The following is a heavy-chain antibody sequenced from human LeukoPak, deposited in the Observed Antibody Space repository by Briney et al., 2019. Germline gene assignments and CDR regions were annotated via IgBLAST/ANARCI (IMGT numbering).Heavy chain of an antibody. D-gene: IGHD3-22*01. CDR3: ARVRYYDSTVLTRKRSYYFDY. J-gene: IGHJ4*02. V-gene: IGHV4-4*07. CDR2: IYTSGST. Sequence: SETLSLTCTVSGGFISNYYWSWIRQPAGKGLEWIGRIYTSGSTNYNSSLKSRVTMSVDTSKNQFSLKLSSVTAADTAVYCCARVRYYDSTVLTRKRSYYFDYWGQGTLVTVSS. CDR1: GGFISNYY.